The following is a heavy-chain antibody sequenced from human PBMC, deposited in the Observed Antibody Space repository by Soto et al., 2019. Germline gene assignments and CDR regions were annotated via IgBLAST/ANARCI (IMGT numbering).Heavy chain of an antibody. CDR2: INHSGST. V-gene: IGHV4-34*01. J-gene: IGHJ4*02. Sequence: QVQLQQWGAGLLKPSETLSLTCAVYGGSFSGYYWTWIRQPPGTGLEWIGEINHSGSTNYNPSLKSRVTLSVDTSKNQFSLKLTSVTAADTAVYYCARDKITGLFGYWGQGTLVTVSS. CDR1: GGSFSGYY. CDR3: ARDKITGLFGY. D-gene: IGHD2-8*02.